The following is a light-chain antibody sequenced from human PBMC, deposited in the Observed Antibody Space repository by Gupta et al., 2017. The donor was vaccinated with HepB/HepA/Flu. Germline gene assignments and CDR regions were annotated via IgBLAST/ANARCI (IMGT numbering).Light chain of an antibody. CDR3: QHRGTYGT. Sequence: EFVLTQSPGTLSLSPGERATLSCRASQSLSNYLAWYQHKPGQAPRLLIYDASNRASGITARFSGSGLWKDFALTSSRLEPEDCAVYYGQHRGTYGTFGQRTKVEIK. CDR1: QSLSNY. CDR2: DAS. J-gene: IGKJ1*01. V-gene: IGKV3D-11*02.